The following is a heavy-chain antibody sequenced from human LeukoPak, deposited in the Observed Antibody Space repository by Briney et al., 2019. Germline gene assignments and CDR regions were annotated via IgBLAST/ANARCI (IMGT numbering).Heavy chain of an antibody. CDR1: GFTFRDFG. J-gene: IGHJ4*02. CDR2: INGGGDSA. D-gene: IGHD3-16*01. Sequence: GGSLRLSCAASGFTFRDFGMNWVRQTPRKGLEWISHINGGGDSAHYADFVKGRFTISRDNSQNTLYVQMTSLRTEDTVIYYCVKGPYYESPALDSWGQGTLVTVSS. CDR3: VKGPYYESPALDS. V-gene: IGHV3-23*01.